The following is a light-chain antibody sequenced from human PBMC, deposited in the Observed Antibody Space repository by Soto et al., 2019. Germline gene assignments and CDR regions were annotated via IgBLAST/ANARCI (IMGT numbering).Light chain of an antibody. CDR1: SSDVGGYNY. CDR3: CSYAGSYTWV. CDR2: DVT. V-gene: IGLV2-11*01. J-gene: IGLJ3*02. Sequence: QSALTPPRSVSGSPGQSVTISCTGTSSDVGGYNYVSWSQQPPGKAPKLMIYDVTKRPSGVPDRFSGSKSGNTASLTISGLQAEDEADYYCCSYAGSYTWVFGGGTKLTVL.